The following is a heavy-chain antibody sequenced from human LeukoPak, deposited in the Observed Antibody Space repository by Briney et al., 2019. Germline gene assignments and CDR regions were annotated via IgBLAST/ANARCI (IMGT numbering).Heavy chain of an antibody. CDR2: IYYSGST. J-gene: IGHJ6*02. CDR3: ARVSPRDTYYLGMDV. Sequence: SETLSLTCTVSGGSISSYYWSWIRQPPGKGLEWIGYIYYSGSTNYNPSLKSRVTISVDTSKNQFSLNLNSVTAADTAVYYCARVSPRDTYYLGMDVWGQGTTVTVSS. CDR1: GGSISSYY. D-gene: IGHD3-22*01. V-gene: IGHV4-59*08.